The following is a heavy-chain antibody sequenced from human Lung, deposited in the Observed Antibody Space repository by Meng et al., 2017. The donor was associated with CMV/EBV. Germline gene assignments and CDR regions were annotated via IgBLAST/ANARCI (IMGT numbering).Heavy chain of an antibody. CDR1: GFAFNNYA. Sequence: GESLKISCAASGFAFNNYAMTWVRQAPGKGLEWVSTVTGSGAPTYYADSVMGRFTISRDNSRNTLSLEMRSLRAEDTAIYYCASGNNAGQWIVFEYWGVGILVTSPQ. CDR3: ASGNNAGQWIVFEY. V-gene: IGHV3-23*01. J-gene: IGHJ1*01. CDR2: VTGSGAPT. D-gene: IGHD2-21*01.